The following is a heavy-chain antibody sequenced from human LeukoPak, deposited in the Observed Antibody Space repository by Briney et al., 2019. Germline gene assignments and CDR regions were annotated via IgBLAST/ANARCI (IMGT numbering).Heavy chain of an antibody. V-gene: IGHV1-3*01. Sequence: ASVKVSCKASGYTFTSYAMHWVRQAPGQRLEWMGWINAGNGNTKYSQKFQGRVTITRDTSASTAYMELSSLRSEDTAAYYCARVLGISLEWLFDYWGQGTLVTVSS. CDR2: INAGNGNT. D-gene: IGHD3-3*01. CDR1: GYTFTSYA. J-gene: IGHJ4*02. CDR3: ARVLGISLEWLFDY.